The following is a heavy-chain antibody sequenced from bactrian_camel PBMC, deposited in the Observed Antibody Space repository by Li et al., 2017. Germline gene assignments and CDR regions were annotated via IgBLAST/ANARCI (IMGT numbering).Heavy chain of an antibody. Sequence: QLVESGGGSVQAGGSLRLSCAASAHAYSSYCLGWFRQAPGKEREGVAAIWTGGGTTYYADSVKGRFTISQVTAASTVYLQMNSLKPEDTAMYYCARGPRVRSGGYCYLESAPYNYWGQGTQVTVS. CDR3: ARGPRVRSGGYCYLESAPYNY. D-gene: IGHD1*01. CDR2: IWTGGGTT. V-gene: IGHV3S25*01. J-gene: IGHJ4*01. CDR1: AHAYSSYC.